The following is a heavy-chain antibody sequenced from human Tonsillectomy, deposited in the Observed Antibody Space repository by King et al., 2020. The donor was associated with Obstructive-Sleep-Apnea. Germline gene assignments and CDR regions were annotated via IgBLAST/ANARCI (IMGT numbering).Heavy chain of an antibody. D-gene: IGHD3-22*01. CDR1: GVSISSSSDY. CDR2: IYYSGCT. CDR3: ARETHYYDSSGYLSYFDY. V-gene: IGHV4-39*07. J-gene: IGHJ4*02. Sequence: LQLQESGPGLVKPSETLSLTCTVSGVSISSSSDYWGCVRQPPGKRLEWIGRIYYSGCTYYNPSLKCRVTISVDTSKNQFSLKLSSVTAADTAVYYCARETHYYDSSGYLSYFDYWGQGTLVTVSS.